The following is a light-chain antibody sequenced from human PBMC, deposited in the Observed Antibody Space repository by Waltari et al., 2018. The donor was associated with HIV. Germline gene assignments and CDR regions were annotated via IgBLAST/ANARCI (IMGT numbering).Light chain of an antibody. CDR1: SGHTNYA. CDR3: QTWGTGIVV. CDR2: LSTNGIH. Sequence: QVVLTQSPSASASLGASVKLTCTLSSGHTNYAIAWHQQQPEKGPRYLMRLSTNGIHTKGAGIPVRFEVASSGAERYLTISSLQSEDEADYYCQTWGTGIVVFCGGTKLTVL. J-gene: IGLJ2*01. V-gene: IGLV4-69*01.